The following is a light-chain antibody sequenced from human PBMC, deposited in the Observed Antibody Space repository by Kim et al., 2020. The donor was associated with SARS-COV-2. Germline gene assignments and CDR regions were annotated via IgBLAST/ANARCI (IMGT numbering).Light chain of an antibody. V-gene: IGLV9-49*01. Sequence: LTCTLSSGYSDYKVDWYQQRPGKGPHFVMRVGTSGIVGSKGEDIPDRFSVWGSGLNRYLTIKNIQEEDESDYLCGADYGIGSNYWVFGGGTKLTVL. J-gene: IGLJ3*02. CDR3: GADYGIGSNYWV. CDR1: SGYSDYK. CDR2: VGTSGIVG.